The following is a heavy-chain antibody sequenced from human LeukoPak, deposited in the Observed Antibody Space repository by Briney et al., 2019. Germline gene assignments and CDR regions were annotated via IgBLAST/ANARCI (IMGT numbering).Heavy chain of an antibody. Sequence: QAGGSLRLSCAASGFTVSSNYMSWVRQAPGKGLEWVSVIYSGGSTYYADSVKGRFTISRDNSKNTLYLQMNSLRAEDTAVYYCARAAAGYFDYWGQGTLVTVSS. CDR3: ARAAAGYFDY. CDR2: IYSGGST. J-gene: IGHJ4*02. CDR1: GFTVSSNY. D-gene: IGHD6-13*01. V-gene: IGHV3-66*01.